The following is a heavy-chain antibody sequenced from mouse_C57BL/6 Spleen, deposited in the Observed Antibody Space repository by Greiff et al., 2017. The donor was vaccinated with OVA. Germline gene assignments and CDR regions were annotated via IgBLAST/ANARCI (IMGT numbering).Heavy chain of an antibody. V-gene: IGHV1-50*01. CDR2: IDPSDSYT. CDR1: GYTFTSYW. Sequence: QVQLQQPGAELVKPGASVKLSCKASGYTFTSYWMQWVKQRPGQGLEWIGEIDPSDSYTNYNQKFKGKATLTVDTSSSTAYMQLSSLTSEDSAVYYCARATRGSYFDYWGQGTTLTVSS. J-gene: IGHJ2*01. D-gene: IGHD6-1*01. CDR3: ARATRGSYFDY.